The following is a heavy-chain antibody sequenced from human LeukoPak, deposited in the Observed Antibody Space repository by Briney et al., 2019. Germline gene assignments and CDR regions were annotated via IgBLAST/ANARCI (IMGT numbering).Heavy chain of an antibody. CDR3: ASPRDSSGWYYFDY. CDR2: MNPNSGNT. V-gene: IGHV1-8*01. CDR1: GYTFTSYD. J-gene: IGHJ4*02. D-gene: IGHD6-19*01. Sequence: GGPVKVSCKASGYTFTSYDINWVRQATGQGLEWMGWMNPNSGNTGYAQKFQGRVTMTRNTSISTAYMELSSLRSEDTAVYYCASPRDSSGWYYFDYWGQGTLVTVSS.